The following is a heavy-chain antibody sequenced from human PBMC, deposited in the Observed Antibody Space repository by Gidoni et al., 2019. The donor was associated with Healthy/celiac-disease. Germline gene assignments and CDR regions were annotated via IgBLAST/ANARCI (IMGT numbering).Heavy chain of an antibody. CDR2: IYYSGST. CDR3: ATSPSTAIPLKYY. V-gene: IGHV4-39*07. CDR1: GGSISSSSYY. D-gene: IGHD2-21*02. J-gene: IGHJ4*02. Sequence: QLQLQESGPGLVKPSETLSLTCTVSGGSISSSSYYWGWLRQPPGKGLEWIGSIYYSGSTYYNPSLKSRVTISVDTSKNQFSLKLSSVTAADTAVYYCATSPSTAIPLKYYWGQGTLVTVSS.